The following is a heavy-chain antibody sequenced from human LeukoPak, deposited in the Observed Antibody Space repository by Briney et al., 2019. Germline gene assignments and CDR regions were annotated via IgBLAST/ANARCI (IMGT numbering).Heavy chain of an antibody. CDR3: AAASENLTGYRYYYYYGMDV. CDR1: GFTFTSSA. V-gene: IGHV1-58*02. J-gene: IGHJ6*02. D-gene: IGHD3-9*01. Sequence: SVKVSCKASGFTFTSSAMQWVRQARGQRLEWIGWIVVGSGNTNYAQKFQERVTITRDVSTSTAYMELSSLRSEDTAVYYCAAASENLTGYRYYYYYGMDVWGQGTTVTVSS. CDR2: IVVGSGNT.